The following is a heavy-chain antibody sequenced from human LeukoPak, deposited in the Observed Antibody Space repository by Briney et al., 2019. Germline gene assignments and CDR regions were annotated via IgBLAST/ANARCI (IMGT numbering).Heavy chain of an antibody. J-gene: IGHJ4*02. CDR1: GGSFSGYY. CDR2: INHSGST. CDR3: ARVRGIAAAGIYYFDY. D-gene: IGHD6-13*01. Sequence: NTSETLSLTCAVYGGSFSGYYWSWIRQPPGKGLEWIGEINHSGSTNYNPSLKSRATISVDTSKNQFSLKLSSVTAADTAVYYCARVRGIAAAGIYYFDYWGQGTLVTVSS. V-gene: IGHV4-34*01.